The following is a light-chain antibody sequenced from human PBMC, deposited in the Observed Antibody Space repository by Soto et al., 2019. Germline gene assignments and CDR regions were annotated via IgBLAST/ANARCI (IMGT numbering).Light chain of an antibody. V-gene: IGKV1-5*01. CDR1: QSISSW. Sequence: DIQFTQSPSTLSASVGDRVTITCRASQSISSWLAWYQQKPGKAPKLLIYDASSLERGVPSRFSGSGSGTEFTLTISSLQPDDSATYYRQQYNTYRAFGQGTKVDIK. CDR3: QQYNTYRA. J-gene: IGKJ1*01. CDR2: DAS.